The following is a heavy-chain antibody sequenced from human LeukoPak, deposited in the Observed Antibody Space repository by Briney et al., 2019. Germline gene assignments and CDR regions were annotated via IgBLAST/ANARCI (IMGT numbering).Heavy chain of an antibody. D-gene: IGHD6-13*01. J-gene: IGHJ4*02. V-gene: IGHV3-30-3*01. Sequence: GSLRLSCAASGFTFSNYAMHWVRQAPGKGLEWVAVISYDGGNKYYADSVKGRFTISRDNSKNTLYLQMNSLRAEDTAVYYCARPTSAIAAADHWGQGTLVTVSS. CDR2: ISYDGGNK. CDR3: ARPTSAIAAADH. CDR1: GFTFSNYA.